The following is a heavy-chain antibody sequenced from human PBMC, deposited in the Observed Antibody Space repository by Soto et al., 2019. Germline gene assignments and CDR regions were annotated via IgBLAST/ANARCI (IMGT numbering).Heavy chain of an antibody. J-gene: IGHJ6*02. D-gene: IGHD2-15*01. CDR1: GGTFSSYA. CDR3: ARSQGGSSSLDIYYYYYYGMDV. V-gene: IGHV1-69*01. Sequence: QVQLVQSGAEVKKPGSSVKVSCKAPGGTFSSYAISWVRQAPGQGLEWMGGIMPIFGTANYAQKCQGRVTITADECTSTGYMELSSLRSEDTAVYYCARSQGGSSSLDIYYYYYYGMDVWGQGTTVTVSS. CDR2: IMPIFGTA.